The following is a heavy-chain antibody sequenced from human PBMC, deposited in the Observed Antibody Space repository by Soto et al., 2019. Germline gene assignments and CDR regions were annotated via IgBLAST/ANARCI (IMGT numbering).Heavy chain of an antibody. CDR1: GFTFSDYA. CDR2: VSHDGRNT. D-gene: IGHD6-19*01. V-gene: IGHV3-30*18. J-gene: IGHJ4*02. Sequence: VQLVESGGGVVQPGRSLRLSCAASGFTFSDYAMHWVRQAPGKGLEWVAVVSHDGRNTHYADSVKGQFTISRDSSKNTVSREMTSLRAEDTAVYYCAKGGRQWLVTSDFNYWGQGALVTVSS. CDR3: AKGGRQWLVTSDFNY.